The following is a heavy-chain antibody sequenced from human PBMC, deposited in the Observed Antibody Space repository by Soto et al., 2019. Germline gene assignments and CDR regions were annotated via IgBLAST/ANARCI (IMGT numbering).Heavy chain of an antibody. J-gene: IGHJ6*01. CDR3: AKEGVETATRGGTGGSYYCMDV. Sequence: EVQLVESGGGLEQPGRSLRLSGADSGFTFDEYAMHWVRQAPGKGLEWVSGISWDSADIAYADSVRGRFTISRDNARKSLYLQMNGLIAEDPALYFCAKEGVETATRGGTGGSYYCMDVWGQGTTVTVSS. CDR1: GFTFDEYA. CDR2: ISWDSADI. V-gene: IGHV3-9*01. D-gene: IGHD2-21*02.